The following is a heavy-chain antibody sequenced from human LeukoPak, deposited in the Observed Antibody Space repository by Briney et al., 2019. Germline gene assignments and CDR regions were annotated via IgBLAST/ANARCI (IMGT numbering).Heavy chain of an antibody. Sequence: GASVKVSCKASGYTFTSYYIYWVRQAPGQGLEWMGGIIPIFGTANYAQKFQGRVTITADESTSTAYMELSSLRSEDTAVYYCAKHGGTTFYMDVWGQGTTVTVSS. CDR1: GYTFTSYY. CDR2: IIPIFGTA. V-gene: IGHV1-69*13. D-gene: IGHD4-23*01. CDR3: AKHGGTTFYMDV. J-gene: IGHJ6*02.